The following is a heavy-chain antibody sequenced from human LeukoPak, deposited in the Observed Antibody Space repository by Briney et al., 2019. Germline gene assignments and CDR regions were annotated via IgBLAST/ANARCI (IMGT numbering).Heavy chain of an antibody. J-gene: IGHJ5*02. Sequence: GGSLRLSCAASGFTFSAYAMSWVRQAPGKGLEWVSAASGSGGTIYYADSVMGRFTISRDNSKNTVYLQMNVLRAEDTAIYYCAKTEYGSGSYSRVGWFDPWGQGALVTVSS. CDR2: ASGSGGTI. CDR3: AKTEYGSGSYSRVGWFDP. D-gene: IGHD3-10*01. CDR1: GFTFSAYA. V-gene: IGHV3-23*01.